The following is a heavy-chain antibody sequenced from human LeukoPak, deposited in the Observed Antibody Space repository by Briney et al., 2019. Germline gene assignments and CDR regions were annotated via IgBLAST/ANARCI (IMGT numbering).Heavy chain of an antibody. D-gene: IGHD3-22*01. J-gene: IGHJ3*02. CDR3: VRGNYDSRGYSNAFDI. CDR1: GVSISSSY. CDR2: IYYSGST. Sequence: SETLSLTCTVSGVSISSSYWSRIRQPPGKRLEWIGYIYYSGSTNSNPSLKSRVTISADTSKNQFSLKLNSVTAADTAVYYCVRGNYDSRGYSNAFDIWGQGAMVTVSS. V-gene: IGHV4-59*01.